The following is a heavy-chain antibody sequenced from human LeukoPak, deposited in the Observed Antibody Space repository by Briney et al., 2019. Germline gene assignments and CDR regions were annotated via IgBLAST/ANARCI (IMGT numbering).Heavy chain of an antibody. Sequence: SQTLSLTCTVSGGSISSGDYYWSWIRQPPRNRLEWIGYSYYSGSTYYNPSLKSRVTIAVDTSKNQFSLKLSSVTAADTAVYYCARVGGGSYGSGSYPDAFDIWGQGTMVTVSS. V-gene: IGHV4-30-4*01. CDR2: SYYSGST. D-gene: IGHD3-10*01. J-gene: IGHJ3*02. CDR1: GGSISSGDYY. CDR3: ARVGGGSYGSGSYPDAFDI.